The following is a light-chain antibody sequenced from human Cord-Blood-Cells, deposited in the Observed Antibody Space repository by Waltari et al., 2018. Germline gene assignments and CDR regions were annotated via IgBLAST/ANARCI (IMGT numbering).Light chain of an antibody. CDR2: GAS. CDR3: QQYNNWPYT. V-gene: IGKV3-15*01. Sequence: EIVMTQSPATLSVSPGERATLSCRASQSVSSNLAWYQRKSGQAPRLLIYGASTRATGIPARFSGSGSGTEFTLTISSLQSEDFAVYYCQQYNNWPYTFGQGTKLEIK. CDR1: QSVSSN. J-gene: IGKJ2*01.